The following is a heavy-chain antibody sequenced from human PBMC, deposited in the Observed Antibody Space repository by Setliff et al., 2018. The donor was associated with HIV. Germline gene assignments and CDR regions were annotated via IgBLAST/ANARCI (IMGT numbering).Heavy chain of an antibody. V-gene: IGHV3-23*01. CDR2: ISSSGGTT. D-gene: IGHD3-22*01. CDR3: AKGTYSYDSSGPDY. J-gene: IGHJ4*02. Sequence: PGGSLRLSCAASGFTFSTYDMHWVRQPTGKGLEWVSSISSSGGTTYFADTVKGRFTISRDNSKNTLYLQMNSRRAEDTAVYYCAKGTYSYDSSGPDYWGQGTLVTVSS. CDR1: GFTFSTYD.